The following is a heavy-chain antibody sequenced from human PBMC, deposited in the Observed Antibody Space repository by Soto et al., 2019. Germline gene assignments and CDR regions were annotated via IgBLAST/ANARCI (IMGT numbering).Heavy chain of an antibody. Sequence: ASVKVSCKASGYTFTNHYMHWVRHAPGQGLEWMGKINPSGSSTSYPQKFQGRVTMTRDTSTSTVYMELSSLRSEDTAGYYCARDEQYYYAWGRPLDYWGQCTLVSFSA. J-gene: IGHJ4*02. D-gene: IGHD3-16*01. V-gene: IGHV1-46*01. CDR2: INPSGSST. CDR3: ARDEQYYYAWGRPLDY. CDR1: GYTFTNHY.